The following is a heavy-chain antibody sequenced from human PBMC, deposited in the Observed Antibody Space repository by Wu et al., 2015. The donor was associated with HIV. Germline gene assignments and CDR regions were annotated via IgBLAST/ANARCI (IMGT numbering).Heavy chain of an antibody. V-gene: IGHV1-24*01. J-gene: IGHJ4*02. CDR1: GYTFSNYG. CDR2: FDAEDGER. CDR3: ATDYNY. D-gene: IGHD3-10*01. Sequence: QVQLVQSGTEVKKPGASVKVSCKASGYTFSNYGISWVRQAPGQGLEWMGCFDAEDGERIYAQKFQGRVSMTEDTSTDTAYLELSSLRFEDTAVYYCATDYNYWGQGTVVTVSS.